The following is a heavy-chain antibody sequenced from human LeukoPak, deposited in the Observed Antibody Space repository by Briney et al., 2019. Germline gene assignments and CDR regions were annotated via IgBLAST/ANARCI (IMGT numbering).Heavy chain of an antibody. CDR1: GFTFSSYS. Sequence: GGSLRLSCAASGFTFSSYSMNWVRQAPGKGLEWVSAISGDSRYIYYADSVRGRFTISRDNAENSLYLQMNSLRAEDTAVYYCARGEYYYDSSGYSPGDFDYWGQGTLVTVSS. CDR2: ISGDSRYI. V-gene: IGHV3-21*01. CDR3: ARGEYYYDSSGYSPGDFDY. D-gene: IGHD3-22*01. J-gene: IGHJ4*02.